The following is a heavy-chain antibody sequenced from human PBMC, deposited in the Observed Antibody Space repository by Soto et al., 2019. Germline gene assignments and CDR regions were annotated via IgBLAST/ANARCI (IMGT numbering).Heavy chain of an antibody. CDR3: ARAGEQTTVGNLYWYFDL. V-gene: IGHV4-34*01. D-gene: IGHD4-17*01. Sequence: KQSQTLSLTCAVYGGSFSGYYWSWIRQPPGKGLEWIGEINHSGSTNYNPSLKSRVTISVDTSKNQFSLKLSSVTAADTAVYYCARAGEQTTVGNLYWYFDLWGRGTLVTVSS. J-gene: IGHJ2*01. CDR1: GGSFSGYY. CDR2: INHSGST.